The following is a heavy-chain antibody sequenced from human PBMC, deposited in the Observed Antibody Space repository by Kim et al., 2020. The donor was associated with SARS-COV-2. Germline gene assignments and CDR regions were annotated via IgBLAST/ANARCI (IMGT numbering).Heavy chain of an antibody. J-gene: IGHJ4*01. Sequence: GGSLRLSCAASGFTFSDFAIHWVRQAPGKGLEWLAIISSDGTNKYYADSVRGRFAISRDNSKNTVYLQMNSLRSEATAVYYCTRDNYFGSGSGDSFDYWG. V-gene: IGHV3-30*09. CDR2: ISSDGTNK. D-gene: IGHD3-10*01. CDR3: TRDNYFGSGSGDSFDY. CDR1: GFTFSDFA.